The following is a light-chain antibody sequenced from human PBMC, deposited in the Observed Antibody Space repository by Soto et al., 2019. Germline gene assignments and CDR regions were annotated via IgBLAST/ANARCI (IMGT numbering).Light chain of an antibody. CDR2: EVT. Sequence: QSALTQPASVSGSPGQSITISCTGTSSDVDGSNYVSWYQQYPGKAPKLMIYEVTNRPSGVSNRFSGSKSGNTASLTISGLQAEDEADYYCSSYTSGITVFGGGTKLTVL. V-gene: IGLV2-14*01. J-gene: IGLJ3*02. CDR1: SSDVDGSNY. CDR3: SSYTSGITV.